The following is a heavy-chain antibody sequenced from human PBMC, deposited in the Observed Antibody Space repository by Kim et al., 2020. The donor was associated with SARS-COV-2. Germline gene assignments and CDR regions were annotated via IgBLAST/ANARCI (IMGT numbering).Heavy chain of an antibody. Sequence: ASVKVSCKASGYTFTSYYMHWVRQAPGQGLEWMGIINPSGGSTSYAQKFQGRVTMTRDTSTSTVYMELSSLRSEDTAVYYCAREGGMVRGARLGAFDIWGQGTMVTVSS. CDR3: AREGGMVRGARLGAFDI. J-gene: IGHJ3*02. D-gene: IGHD3-10*01. CDR1: GYTFTSYY. V-gene: IGHV1-46*01. CDR2: INPSGGST.